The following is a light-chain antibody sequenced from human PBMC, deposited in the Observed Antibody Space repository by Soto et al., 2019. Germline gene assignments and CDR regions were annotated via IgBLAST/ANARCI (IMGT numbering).Light chain of an antibody. CDR2: GAS. J-gene: IGKJ1*01. CDR3: QQYNNRPWT. V-gene: IGKV3-15*01. Sequence: EIVMTQSPATLSVSPGERATLSYRASQSVSSNLAWYQQKPGQAPRLLIYGASTRATGLPARFSGSGSGTEFTLTISSLQSEDFAVYYCQQYNNRPWTFGQGTKVEI. CDR1: QSVSSN.